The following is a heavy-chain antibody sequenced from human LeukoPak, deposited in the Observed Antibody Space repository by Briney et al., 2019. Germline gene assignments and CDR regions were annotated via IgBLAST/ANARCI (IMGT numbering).Heavy chain of an antibody. CDR1: GFTFSSYA. D-gene: IGHD3-22*01. J-gene: IGHJ6*03. Sequence: GGSLRLSCAASGFTFSSYAMSWVRQAPGKGLEWVSAISGSGGSTYYADSVKGRFTISRDNSKNTLYLQMNSMRAEDTAVYYCAKVRYGSSGYYAFYYYYMDVWGKGTTVTVSS. V-gene: IGHV3-23*01. CDR2: ISGSGGST. CDR3: AKVRYGSSGYYAFYYYYMDV.